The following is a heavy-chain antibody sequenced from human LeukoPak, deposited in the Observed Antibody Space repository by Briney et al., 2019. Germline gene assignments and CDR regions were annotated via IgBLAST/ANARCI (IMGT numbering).Heavy chain of an antibody. CDR3: ARVDDLDAFDM. J-gene: IGHJ3*02. V-gene: IGHV3-30*04. Sequence: GGSLRLSCAASGFTFSSYAMHWVRQAPGKGLEWVAVISGDGSNKYYADSVKGRFTISRDNSKNTLYLQMNSLRAEDTAVYYCARVDDLDAFDMWGQGIMVTVSS. CDR2: ISGDGSNK. D-gene: IGHD2-2*03. CDR1: GFTFSSYA.